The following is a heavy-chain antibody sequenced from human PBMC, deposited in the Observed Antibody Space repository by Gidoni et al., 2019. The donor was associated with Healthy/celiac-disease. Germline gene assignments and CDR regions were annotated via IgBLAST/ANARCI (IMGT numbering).Heavy chain of an antibody. CDR2: IKSKTDGGTT. J-gene: IGHJ4*02. Sequence: EVQLVESGGGLVKPGGSLRLSCAASGFPFSNAWMSGVRQAPGKGLEWVGRIKSKTDGGTTDYAAPGKGRFTISRDDSKNTLYLQMNSLKTEDTAVYYCTTTPAVAYYFDYWGQGTLVTVSS. CDR3: TTTPAVAYYFDY. CDR1: GFPFSNAW. V-gene: IGHV3-15*01. D-gene: IGHD2-15*01.